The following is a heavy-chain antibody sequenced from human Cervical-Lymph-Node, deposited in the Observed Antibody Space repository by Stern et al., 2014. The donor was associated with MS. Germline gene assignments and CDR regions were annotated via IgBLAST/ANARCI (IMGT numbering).Heavy chain of an antibody. J-gene: IGHJ4*02. D-gene: IGHD3-10*01. Sequence: EVQLVEAGGGLVQPGGSLRLSCEASGFTFSSSWMNWVRQTPGKGLAWVSRINRDGSSTSYADSVKGRFTISRDNAKNTLYLQMNSLRAEDTAVYYCARDDYGSGSYYTREVNYWGQGTLVTVSS. V-gene: IGHV3-74*01. CDR3: ARDDYGSGSYYTREVNY. CDR2: INRDGSST. CDR1: GFTFSSSW.